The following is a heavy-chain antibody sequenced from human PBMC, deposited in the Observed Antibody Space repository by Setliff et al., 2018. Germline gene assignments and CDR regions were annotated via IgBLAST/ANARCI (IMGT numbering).Heavy chain of an antibody. V-gene: IGHV1-2*06. D-gene: IGHD3-9*01. CDR1: GYTFTGYY. Sequence: ASVKVSCKASGYTFTGYYMHWVRQAPGQGLEWMGRINPNSGGTNYAQKFQGRVTMTRDTSISTAYKELSRLRSDDTAVYYCARSNYDILTRNWFDPWGQGTLVTVSS. CDR2: INPNSGGT. J-gene: IGHJ5*02. CDR3: ARSNYDILTRNWFDP.